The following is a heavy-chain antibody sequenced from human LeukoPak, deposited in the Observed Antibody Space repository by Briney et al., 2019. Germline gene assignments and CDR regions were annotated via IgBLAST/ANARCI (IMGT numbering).Heavy chain of an antibody. CDR3: ARDRADYYDSSGYYQASYYFDY. V-gene: IGHV1-46*01. Sequence: ASVKVSCKASGYTFTSYYMHWVRQAPGQGLEWMGIINPSGGSTSYAQKFQGRVTMTRDTSTSTVYMELSSLGSEDTAVYYCARDRADYYDSSGYYQASYYFDYWGQGTLVTVSS. CDR2: INPSGGST. CDR1: GYTFTSYY. D-gene: IGHD3-22*01. J-gene: IGHJ4*02.